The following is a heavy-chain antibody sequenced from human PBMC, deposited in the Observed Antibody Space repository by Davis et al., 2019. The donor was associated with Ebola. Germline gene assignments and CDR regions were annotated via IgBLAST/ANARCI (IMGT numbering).Heavy chain of an antibody. D-gene: IGHD6-6*01. Sequence: SETLSLTCTVSGGSISSYYWSWIRQPPGKGLEWIGYIYYSGSTNYNPSLKSRVTISVDTSKNQFSLKLSSVTAADTAVYYCARHKPRRNTHSSSSDAFDIWGQGTMVTVSS. CDR1: GGSISSYY. V-gene: IGHV4-59*08. J-gene: IGHJ3*02. CDR3: ARHKPRRNTHSSSSDAFDI. CDR2: IYYSGST.